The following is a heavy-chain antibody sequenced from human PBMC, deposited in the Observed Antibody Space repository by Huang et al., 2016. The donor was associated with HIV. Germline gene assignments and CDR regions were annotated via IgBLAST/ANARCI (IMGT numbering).Heavy chain of an antibody. CDR2: INAGNGNT. D-gene: IGHD6-25*01. CDR3: ARGIAAGDY. CDR1: GYIFSTYD. V-gene: IGHV1-3*01. Sequence: QVQLVQSGAEVKKPGASVKVSCKASGYIFSTYDTHWWRQAPGQRLEWMGRINAGNGNTKYSQRFQGRGTITRDTAANTAYVELSSLRSEDTGVYYCARGIAAGDYWGQGTLVTVSS. J-gene: IGHJ4*02.